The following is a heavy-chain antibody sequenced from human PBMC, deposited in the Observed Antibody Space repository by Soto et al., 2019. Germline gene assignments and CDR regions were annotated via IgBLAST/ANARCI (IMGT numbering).Heavy chain of an antibody. D-gene: IGHD3-3*01. CDR2: IYFSGKP. J-gene: IGHJ4*02. V-gene: IGHV4-31*03. Sequence: QVQLQESGQGLVKPSQTLALKCSVSGESITSGRYYCRWARPSPKKGLEWMGDIYFSGKPRCNPSLHGRVVLSGDTSKGHLSPHLSSVTAADTATYFCAGGNSYDAGFDSWGQGTLV. CDR3: AGGNSYDAGFDS. CDR1: GESITSGRYY.